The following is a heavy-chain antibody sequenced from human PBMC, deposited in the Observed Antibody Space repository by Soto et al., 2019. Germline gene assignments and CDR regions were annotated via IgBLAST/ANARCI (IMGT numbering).Heavy chain of an antibody. D-gene: IGHD2-2*01. CDR1: GYTFTSYD. CDR2: MNPNSGNT. V-gene: IGHV1-8*01. Sequence: GASVKVSCKASGYTFTSYDIKRVRQAPGQRREWVGWMNPNSGNTGYAQKFQGRVTMTRNTSISTAYMELSSLRSEDTAVYYCARRYCSGTSCYVLRPGVRWFDPWGQGTLVTVSS. CDR3: ARRYCSGTSCYVLRPGVRWFDP. J-gene: IGHJ5*02.